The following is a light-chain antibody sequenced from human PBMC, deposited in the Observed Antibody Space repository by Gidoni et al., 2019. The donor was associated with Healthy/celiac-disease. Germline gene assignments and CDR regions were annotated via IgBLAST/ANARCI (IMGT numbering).Light chain of an antibody. V-gene: IGLV1-51*02. J-gene: IGLJ2*01. CDR1: ISNIGKNY. CDR2: ENN. CDR3: GTWDSSLSAVV. Sequence: QSVFTQPPSVSAAPGPKVTSSCSGSISNIGKNYVSWYQQLPGTAPKLLIYENNKRPSGIPDRFSGSKSGTSATLGITGLQTGDEADYYCGTWDSSLSAVVFGGGTKLTVL.